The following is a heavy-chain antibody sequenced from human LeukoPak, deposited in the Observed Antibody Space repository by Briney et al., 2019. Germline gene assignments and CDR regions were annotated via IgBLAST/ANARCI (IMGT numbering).Heavy chain of an antibody. Sequence: EWVANIKQDGSGKYYVDSVKGRFTISRDNAKTSLYLQMNSLRAEDTAVYYCARQTSSGWSWGQGTLVTVSS. CDR2: IKQDGSGK. V-gene: IGHV3-7*03. CDR3: ARQTSSGWS. J-gene: IGHJ4*02. D-gene: IGHD6-19*01.